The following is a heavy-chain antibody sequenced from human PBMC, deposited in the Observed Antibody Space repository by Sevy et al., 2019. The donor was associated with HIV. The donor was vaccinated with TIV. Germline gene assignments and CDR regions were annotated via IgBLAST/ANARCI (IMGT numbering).Heavy chain of an antibody. Sequence: GGCLRLSCAASGFTFRSHAMHWVRQAPGKGLEWVAVISFNGNTQYYAHSVKGRFTISRDNSKNTLFLQMNSLRSEDTAMYYCAREAGYSTNWAPGNYWGQGTLVTVSS. J-gene: IGHJ4*02. CDR1: GFTFRSHA. V-gene: IGHV3-30-3*01. CDR2: ISFNGNTQ. D-gene: IGHD2-8*01. CDR3: AREAGYSTNWAPGNY.